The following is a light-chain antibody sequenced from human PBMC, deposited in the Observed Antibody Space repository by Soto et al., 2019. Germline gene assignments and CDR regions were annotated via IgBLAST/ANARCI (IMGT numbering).Light chain of an antibody. CDR1: QSVSSN. V-gene: IGKV3-15*01. CDR2: GAS. CDR3: QQYNNWPPFT. Sequence: EIVMTQSPATLSVSPGERATLSCRASQSVSSNLAWYQQKPGQAPRLLIYGASTRATGIPARFRGSGSGTEFTLPISSLQSEDFAVYYCQQYNNWPPFTFGPGTKVDIK. J-gene: IGKJ3*01.